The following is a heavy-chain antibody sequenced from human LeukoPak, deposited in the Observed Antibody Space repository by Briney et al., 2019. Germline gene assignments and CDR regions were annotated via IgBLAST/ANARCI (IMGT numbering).Heavy chain of an antibody. CDR2: ISRSGGNT. Sequence: GGSLRLSCAASGFTFSSYGIHWVRQAPGKGLEFVSAISRSGGNTYYANSVKGRFTISRDTSKNTLYLQVGSLRVEDMAVYYCARVGDRSGNGYSHWGQGTLVTVSS. V-gene: IGHV3-64*01. D-gene: IGHD2-2*03. J-gene: IGHJ4*02. CDR3: ARVGDRSGNGYSH. CDR1: GFTFSSYG.